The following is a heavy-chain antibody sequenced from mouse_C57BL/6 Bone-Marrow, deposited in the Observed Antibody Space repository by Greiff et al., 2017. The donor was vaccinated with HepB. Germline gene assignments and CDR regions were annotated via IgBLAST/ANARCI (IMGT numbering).Heavy chain of an antibody. CDR3: AKDSSGLYSYAMDY. Sequence: QVQLKQPGAERVKPGASVKKCYKASGYTFTSYWITWVKQRPGQGLEWIGDIYPGSGSTNYNEKFKSKATLTVDTSSSTAYMQLSSLTSEDSAVYYCAKDSSGLYSYAMDYWGQGTPVIVSS. CDR1: GYTFTSYW. J-gene: IGHJ4*01. D-gene: IGHD3-2*02. CDR2: IYPGSGST. V-gene: IGHV1-55*01.